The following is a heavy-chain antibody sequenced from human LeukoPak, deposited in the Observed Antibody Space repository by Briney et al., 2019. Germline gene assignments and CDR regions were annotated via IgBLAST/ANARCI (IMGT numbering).Heavy chain of an antibody. CDR2: ISGSGGST. V-gene: IGHV3-23*01. J-gene: IGHJ4*02. CDR1: GFTFSSYA. D-gene: IGHD6-19*01. Sequence: GGSLTLSCAPSGFTFSSYAMGSVRQPPGKGLEWGSAISGSGGSTYYADSVKARFTISRDNSKNTLYLQMNSLRAEDTAVYYCAKRGSGWYYPPFDYWGQGTLVTVSS. CDR3: AKRGSGWYYPPFDY.